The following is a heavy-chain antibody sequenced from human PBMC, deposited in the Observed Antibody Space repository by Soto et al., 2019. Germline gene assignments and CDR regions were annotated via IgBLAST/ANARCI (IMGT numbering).Heavy chain of an antibody. CDR1: GFTFSSYG. D-gene: IGHD3-3*01. Sequence: QVQLVGSGGRVVQPGRSLRLSCAASGFTFSSYGMHWVRQAPGKGLEWVAVISYDGSNKYYADSVKGRFPISRNNSQNALYLQMNSLRAEDTAVYYCAKGRFLEWLPSLLDYWGQGTLVTVSS. V-gene: IGHV3-30*18. CDR3: AKGRFLEWLPSLLDY. CDR2: ISYDGSNK. J-gene: IGHJ4*02.